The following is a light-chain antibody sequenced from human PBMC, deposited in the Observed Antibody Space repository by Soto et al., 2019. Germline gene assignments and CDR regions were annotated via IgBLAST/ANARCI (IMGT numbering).Light chain of an antibody. CDR1: QDISNY. CDR2: DAS. CDR3: QQYDNLPAFT. J-gene: IGKJ3*01. Sequence: DIQMTQSPSSLSASVGDRVTITCQASQDISNYLNWYQQKPGIAPKLLIYDASNLETGVPSRFSGSGSGTDFTFTISSLQPEDIATYYCQQYDNLPAFTFGPGTKVDIK. V-gene: IGKV1-33*01.